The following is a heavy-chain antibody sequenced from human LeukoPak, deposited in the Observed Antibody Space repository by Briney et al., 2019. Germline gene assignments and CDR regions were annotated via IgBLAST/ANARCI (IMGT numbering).Heavy chain of an antibody. CDR2: IGTVGDT. D-gene: IGHD5-12*01. V-gene: IGHV3-13*01. CDR1: GFTFSTYD. Sequence: PGGSLRLSCAVSGFTFSTYDMHWVLQATGNGLEWISSIGTVGDTYYSPSVKGRFTISRENAKSSLYLQMNNLRVGDTAIYYCVRGAAGYDYWGQGTLVTVSS. CDR3: VRGAAGYDY. J-gene: IGHJ4*02.